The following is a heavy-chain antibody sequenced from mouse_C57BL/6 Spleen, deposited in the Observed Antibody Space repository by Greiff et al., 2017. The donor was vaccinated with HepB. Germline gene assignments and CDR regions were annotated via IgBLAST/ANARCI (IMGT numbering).Heavy chain of an antibody. J-gene: IGHJ1*03. V-gene: IGHV5-16*01. CDR1: GFTFSDYY. CDR3: ARYGYDGYWYFDV. CDR2: INYDGSST. D-gene: IGHD2-2*01. Sequence: EVHLVESEGGLVQPGSSMKLSCTASGFTFSDYYMAWVRQVPEKGLEWVANINYDGSSTYYLDSLKSRFIISRDNAKNILYLQMSSLKSEDTATYYCARYGYDGYWYFDVWGTGTTVTVSS.